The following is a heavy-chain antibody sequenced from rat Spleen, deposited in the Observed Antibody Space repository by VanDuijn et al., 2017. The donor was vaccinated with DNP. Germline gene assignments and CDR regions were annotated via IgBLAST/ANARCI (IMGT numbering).Heavy chain of an antibody. V-gene: IGHV5-25*01. Sequence: EVELVESGGGLVQPGRSLKLSCAASGFTFNNYYMAWVRQAPKKGLEWVAIISGSGGITYYADFVKGRFTISRENAKSTLYLQMDSLRSEDTATYYCARQTAGSSYYFDYWGQGVMVTVSS. D-gene: IGHD5-1*01. CDR1: GFTFNNYY. J-gene: IGHJ2*01. CDR3: ARQTAGSSYYFDY. CDR2: ISGSGGIT.